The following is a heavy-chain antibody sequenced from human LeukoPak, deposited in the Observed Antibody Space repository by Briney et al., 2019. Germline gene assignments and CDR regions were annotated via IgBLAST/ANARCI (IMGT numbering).Heavy chain of an antibody. CDR1: GYTFTGYC. Sequence: GASVKVSCKASGYTFTGYCMHWVRQAPGQGLEWMGWINSNSGGTNYAQKFQGRVTMTRDTSISTAYMELSRLRSDDTAVYYCARDAEYCSSTSCLGVYDYWGQGTLVTVSS. CDR3: ARDAEYCSSTSCLGVYDY. J-gene: IGHJ4*02. CDR2: INSNSGGT. D-gene: IGHD2-2*01. V-gene: IGHV1-2*02.